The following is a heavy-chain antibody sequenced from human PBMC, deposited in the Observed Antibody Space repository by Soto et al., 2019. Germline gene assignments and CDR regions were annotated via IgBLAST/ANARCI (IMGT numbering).Heavy chain of an antibody. V-gene: IGHV1-18*01. Sequence: ASVKVSCKASGYAFTSYGINWVRRAPGQGLERVGWMSTYNENKVYAQKLQGRVAMTMDTATSTAYLDLGPLRSDDTAVYYCAKDAREAAPSDVWGQGTMVTVSS. CDR3: AKDAREAAPSDV. D-gene: IGHD2-15*01. J-gene: IGHJ3*01. CDR1: GYAFTSYG. CDR2: MSTYNENK.